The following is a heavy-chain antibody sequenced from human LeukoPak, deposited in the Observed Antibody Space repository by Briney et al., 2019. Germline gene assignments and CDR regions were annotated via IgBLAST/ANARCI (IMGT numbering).Heavy chain of an antibody. Sequence: PSETLSLTCAVSGYSISSGNYWGWIRQPPGKGLEWIGSTHHSGSTYYNPSLKSRVTISVDTSKNQFSLKLSSVTAADTAVYYCASPGNYYYYMDVWGKGTTVTVSS. CDR3: ASPGNYYYYMDV. CDR2: THHSGST. CDR1: GYSISSGNY. J-gene: IGHJ6*03. V-gene: IGHV4-38-2*01.